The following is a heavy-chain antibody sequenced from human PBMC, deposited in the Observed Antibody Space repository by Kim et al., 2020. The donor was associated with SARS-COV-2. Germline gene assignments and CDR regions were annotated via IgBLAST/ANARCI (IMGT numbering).Heavy chain of an antibody. V-gene: IGHV7-4-1*02. D-gene: IGHD2-15*01. CDR1: GYTVTDYA. CDR2: INTKTGNP. CDR3: ARGAPRGLNLYSYYFDY. J-gene: IGHJ4*02. Sequence: ASVKVSCTASGYTVTDYAMHWVRQAPGQGLEWMGWINTKTGNPTYAQGFSRRFVFSLDSYVSTAYLQIISLEAEDTAVYYCARGAPRGLNLYSYYFDYWGQGTLVTVSS.